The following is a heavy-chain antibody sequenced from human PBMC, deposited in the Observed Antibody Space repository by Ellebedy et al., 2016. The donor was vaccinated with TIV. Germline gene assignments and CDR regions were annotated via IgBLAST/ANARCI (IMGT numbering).Heavy chain of an antibody. CDR2: ISGNGRNT. Sequence: GGSLRLSCAASGFTFSSYAMHWVRQAPGKGLEWVSAISGNGRNTHYADSLKDRFTVSRDNSKNTLYLQVDSLRADDTAIYYCTQTNWGSGGFYGMDVWGQGTTVTVSS. CDR1: GFTFSSYA. D-gene: IGHD7-27*01. CDR3: TQTNWGSGGFYGMDV. V-gene: IGHV3-23*01. J-gene: IGHJ6*02.